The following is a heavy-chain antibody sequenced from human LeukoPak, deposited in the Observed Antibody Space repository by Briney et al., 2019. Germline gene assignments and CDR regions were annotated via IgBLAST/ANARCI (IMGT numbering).Heavy chain of an antibody. D-gene: IGHD2-15*01. J-gene: IGHJ4*02. Sequence: GGSLRLSCAASGFTLSSYAMSWVRQAPGTGLEWVSGSTVGGTNTHYADSVKGRFTISRDTSKNTLYLQVNSLRAEDTAVYYCARGGGYYPIDYWGQGTLVTVSS. CDR1: GFTLSSYA. CDR2: STVGGTNT. V-gene: IGHV3-23*01. CDR3: ARGGGYYPIDY.